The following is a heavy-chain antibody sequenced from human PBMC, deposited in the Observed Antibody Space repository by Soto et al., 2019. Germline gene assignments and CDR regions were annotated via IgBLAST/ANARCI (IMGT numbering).Heavy chain of an antibody. CDR3: VGFKLGTMLQY. J-gene: IGHJ1*01. CDR2: ISHSGST. D-gene: IGHD1-7*01. CDR1: GGSISSSSNY. Sequence: QLHLQESGPGLVKPSETLSLTCSVSGGSISSSSNYWGWIRQPPGEGLEWIGTISHSGSTYYNPSPRSRRTICADTSKAPSSPNLPSVAAADTAAFYGVGFKLGTMLQYGGKGTLVTVSS. V-gene: IGHV4-39*01.